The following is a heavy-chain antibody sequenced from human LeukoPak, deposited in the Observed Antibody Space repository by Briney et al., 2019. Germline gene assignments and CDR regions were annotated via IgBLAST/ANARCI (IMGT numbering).Heavy chain of an antibody. CDR1: GFTFSSYG. Sequence: GGSLRLPCAASGFTFSSYGMHWVRQAPGKGLEWVAVISYDGSNKYYADSVKGRFTISRDNSKNTLYLQMNSLRAEDTAVYYCAKDEYYYDSSGYYAGDWFDPWGQGTLVTVSS. CDR3: AKDEYYYDSSGYYAGDWFDP. CDR2: ISYDGSNK. D-gene: IGHD3-22*01. J-gene: IGHJ5*02. V-gene: IGHV3-30*18.